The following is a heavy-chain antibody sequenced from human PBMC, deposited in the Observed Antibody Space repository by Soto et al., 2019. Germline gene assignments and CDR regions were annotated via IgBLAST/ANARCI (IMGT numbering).Heavy chain of an antibody. Sequence: EVQLVQSGAEVKKPGESLRISCKGSGYSFTSYWISWVRQMPGKGLEWMGRIDPSDSYTNYRPSFQGHVTISADKSISTAYLQWSSLKASDTAMYYCARSIVVPAALGGAYSSSYRMDVWGQGTTVTVSS. CDR2: IDPSDSYT. V-gene: IGHV5-10-1*03. CDR3: ARSIVVPAALGGAYSSSYRMDV. J-gene: IGHJ6*02. CDR1: GYSFTSYW. D-gene: IGHD2-2*01.